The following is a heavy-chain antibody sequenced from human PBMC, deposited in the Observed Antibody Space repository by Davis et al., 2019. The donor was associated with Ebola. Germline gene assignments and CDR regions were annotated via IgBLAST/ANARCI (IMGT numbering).Heavy chain of an antibody. Sequence: PGGSLRLSCVASGFTFSGYAMHWVRQAPGKGLEWVAVISYDGSNKYYADSVKGRFTISRDNSKNTLYLQMNSLRAEDTAVYYCAYIPGEAHHLFDYWGQGTLVTVSS. CDR3: AYIPGEAHHLFDY. V-gene: IGHV3-30*04. CDR1: GFTFSGYA. CDR2: ISYDGSNK. J-gene: IGHJ4*02. D-gene: IGHD3-10*01.